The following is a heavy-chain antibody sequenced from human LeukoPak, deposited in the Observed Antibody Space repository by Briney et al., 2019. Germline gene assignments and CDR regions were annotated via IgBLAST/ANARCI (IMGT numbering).Heavy chain of an antibody. Sequence: PGGSLRLSCAASGFTFSSYVMHWVRQAPGKGLEWVAFIRYDGSNKYYSDSVKGRFTISRDNAKNSLYLQMNSLRAEDAAVYYCARDFVDTAMEDYFDYWGQGTLVTVSS. CDR1: GFTFSSYV. CDR3: ARDFVDTAMEDYFDY. V-gene: IGHV3-30*02. CDR2: IRYDGSNK. J-gene: IGHJ4*02. D-gene: IGHD5-18*01.